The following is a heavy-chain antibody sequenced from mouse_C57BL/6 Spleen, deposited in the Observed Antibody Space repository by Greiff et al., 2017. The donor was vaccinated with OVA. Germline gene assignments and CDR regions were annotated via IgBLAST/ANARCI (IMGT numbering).Heavy chain of an antibody. Sequence: EVQRVESGGGLVQPGGSMKLSCVASGFTFSNYWMNWVRQSPEKGLEWVAQIRLKSDNYATHYAESVKGRFTISRDDSKSSVYLQMNNLRAEDTGIYYCTDSNYDYYFDYWGQGTTLTVSS. CDR1: GFTFSNYW. V-gene: IGHV6-3*01. J-gene: IGHJ2*01. CDR2: IRLKSDNYAT. CDR3: TDSNYDYYFDY. D-gene: IGHD2-4*01.